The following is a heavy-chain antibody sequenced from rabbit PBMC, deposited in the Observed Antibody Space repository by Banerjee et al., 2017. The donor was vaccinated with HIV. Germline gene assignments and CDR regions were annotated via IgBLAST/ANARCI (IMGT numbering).Heavy chain of an antibody. J-gene: IGHJ4*01. D-gene: IGHD4-1*01. V-gene: IGHV1S45*01. Sequence: QEQLEESGGDLVKPGASLTLTCKASGLDFSSSYWICWVRQAPGKGLEWIACIDVVKSGSTYYSSWAKGRFTISKTSSTTVTLQMTSLTAADTATYFCARDLAGVIGWNFSLWGPGTLVTVS. CDR3: ARDLAGVIGWNFSL. CDR1: GLDFSSSYW. CDR2: IDVVKSGST.